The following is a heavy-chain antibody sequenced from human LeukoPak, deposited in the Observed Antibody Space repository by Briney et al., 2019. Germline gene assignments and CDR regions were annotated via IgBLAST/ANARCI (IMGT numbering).Heavy chain of an antibody. Sequence: SVKVSCKASGGIFSSYAISWVRQAPGQGLEWMGGIIPIFGTANYAQKFQGRVTITADESTSTAYMELSSLRSEDTAVYYCARRADYVWGSYRYSWFDPWGQGTLVTVSS. D-gene: IGHD3-16*02. J-gene: IGHJ5*02. CDR2: IIPIFGTA. V-gene: IGHV1-69*13. CDR1: GGIFSSYA. CDR3: ARRADYVWGSYRYSWFDP.